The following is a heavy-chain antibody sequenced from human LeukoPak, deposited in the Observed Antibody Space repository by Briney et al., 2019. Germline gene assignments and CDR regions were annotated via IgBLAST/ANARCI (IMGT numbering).Heavy chain of an antibody. CDR3: AKDMGY. J-gene: IGHJ4*02. CDR2: ISGSGVTT. CDR1: GFTFITYA. Sequence: GGSLRLSCAGSGFTFITYAMSWVRQAPGKGLEWISAISGSGVTTYYADSVKGRVTISRDNTKNTLYLQMNSLRVEDTAVYYCAKDMGYWGQGTLVTVSS. V-gene: IGHV3-23*01. D-gene: IGHD3-10*01.